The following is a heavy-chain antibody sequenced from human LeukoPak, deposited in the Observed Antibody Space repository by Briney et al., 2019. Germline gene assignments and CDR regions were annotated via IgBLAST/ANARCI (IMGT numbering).Heavy chain of an antibody. CDR1: GFTFSSYG. Sequence: PGRSLRLSCAASGFTFSSYGMHWVRQAPGKVLEWVAVISYDGSNKYYADSVKGRFTISRDNSKNTLYLQMNSLRAEDTAVYYCAKDGPYSCSGGSCYSGYFDYWGQGTLVTVSS. V-gene: IGHV3-30*18. J-gene: IGHJ4*02. CDR3: AKDGPYSCSGGSCYSGYFDY. D-gene: IGHD2-15*01. CDR2: ISYDGSNK.